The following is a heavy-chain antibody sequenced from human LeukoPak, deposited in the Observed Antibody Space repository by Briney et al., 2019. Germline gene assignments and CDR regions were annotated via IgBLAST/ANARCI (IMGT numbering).Heavy chain of an antibody. D-gene: IGHD3-9*01. CDR2: ISSSSSYI. CDR3: ARDGYDILTGYYDFDY. J-gene: IGHJ4*02. Sequence: GGSLRLSCAASGFTFSSCSMNWVRQAPGKGLEWVSSISSSSSYIYYADSVKGRFTISRDNAKNSLYLQMNSLRAEDTAVYYCARDGYDILTGYYDFDYWGQGTLVTVSS. CDR1: GFTFSSCS. V-gene: IGHV3-21*01.